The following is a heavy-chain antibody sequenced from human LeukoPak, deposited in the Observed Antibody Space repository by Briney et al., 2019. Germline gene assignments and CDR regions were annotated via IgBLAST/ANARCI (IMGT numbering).Heavy chain of an antibody. CDR1: GYTFTGYY. Sequence: GASVTVSCKASGYTFTGYYMHWVRRAPGQGLEWLGWINPNTGGTHYVQKFQDRVTMTRDRSIRTAYMEVSRLGSDDTAEYYCATMGAKNFDHWGQGTLVTVSS. V-gene: IGHV1-2*02. J-gene: IGHJ4*02. CDR3: ATMGAKNFDH. CDR2: INPNTGGT. D-gene: IGHD1-26*01.